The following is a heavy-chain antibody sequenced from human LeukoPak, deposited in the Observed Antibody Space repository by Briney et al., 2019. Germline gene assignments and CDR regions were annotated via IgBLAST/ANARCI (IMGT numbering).Heavy chain of an antibody. Sequence: SQTLSLTCTVSGGSISTSSYYWGSIRQPPGKGMEWLGSIYYSVATSNHPLLKSRVTISVYTSKNQCSLKLSAVTAGDTAVYYCARVSQLWLRPVYYFDYWGQGTLVTVSS. D-gene: IGHD5-18*01. CDR1: GGSISTSSYY. J-gene: IGHJ4*02. CDR2: IYYSVAT. V-gene: IGHV4-39*01. CDR3: ARVSQLWLRPVYYFDY.